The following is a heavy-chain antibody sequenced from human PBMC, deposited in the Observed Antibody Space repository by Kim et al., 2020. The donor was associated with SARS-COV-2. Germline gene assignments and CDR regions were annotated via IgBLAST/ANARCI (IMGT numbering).Heavy chain of an antibody. CDR2: FDPEDGET. Sequence: ASVKVSYKVSGYTLTELSMHWVRQAPGKGLEWMGGFDPEDGETIYAQKFQGRVTMTEDTSTDTAYMELSSLRSEDTAVYYCATGYCSSTSCSPNPYYYYYSGMDVWGQGTTVTDSS. D-gene: IGHD2-2*01. V-gene: IGHV1-24*01. CDR3: ATGYCSSTSCSPNPYYYYYSGMDV. CDR1: GYTLTELS. J-gene: IGHJ6*02.